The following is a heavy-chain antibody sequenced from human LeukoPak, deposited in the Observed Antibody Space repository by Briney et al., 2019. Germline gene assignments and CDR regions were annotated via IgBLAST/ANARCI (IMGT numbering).Heavy chain of an antibody. V-gene: IGHV4-59*08. CDR1: GGSISSDS. CDR2: VYYSEST. D-gene: IGHD4-23*01. CDR3: ASFSGDGGNFFDY. J-gene: IGHJ4*02. Sequence: SETLSLTCTVSGGSISSDSWSWIRQPPGKGLGYIGYVYYSESTNYNPSLKSRATISIDTSKNQFSLKLSSVTAADTAVYYCASFSGDGGNFFDYWGQGTLVTVSS.